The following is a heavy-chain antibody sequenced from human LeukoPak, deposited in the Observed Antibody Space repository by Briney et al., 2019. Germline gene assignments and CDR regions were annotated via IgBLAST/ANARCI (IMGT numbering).Heavy chain of an antibody. CDR3: AKDFGYGYSVY. J-gene: IGHJ4*02. CDR1: GFTFSSYA. CDR2: ISGSGGST. V-gene: IGHV3-23*01. D-gene: IGHD5-18*01. Sequence: PGGSLRLSCAASGFTFSSYARSWVRQAPGKGLEWISAISGSGGSTYYADSVKGRFTISRDNSKNTLYLQMNSLRAEDTAVYYCAKDFGYGYSVYWGQGTLVTVSS.